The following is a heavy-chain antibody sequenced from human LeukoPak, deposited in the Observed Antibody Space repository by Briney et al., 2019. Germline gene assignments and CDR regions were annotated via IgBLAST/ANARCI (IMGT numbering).Heavy chain of an antibody. CDR3: ARDQQPDY. D-gene: IGHD6-13*01. CDR2: IYYSGSA. J-gene: IGHJ4*02. CDR1: GGSINSYY. Sequence: PSETLSLTCTVSGGSINSYYWTWIRQPPGKGLEWIGCIYYSGSANYNPSLKGRVTISVDTSKNQFSLELRSLTAADSAVYYCARDQQPDYWGQGTLVTVSS. V-gene: IGHV4-59*01.